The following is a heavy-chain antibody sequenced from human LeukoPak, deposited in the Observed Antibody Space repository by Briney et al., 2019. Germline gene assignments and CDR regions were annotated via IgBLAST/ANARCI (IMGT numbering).Heavy chain of an antibody. D-gene: IGHD3-22*01. Sequence: GGSLRLSCAVSGFTFSFYAMTWVRQAPGKGLEWVANIKQDGSEKYYVDSVKGRFTISRDNAKNSLYPQMNSLRAEDTAVYYCARDSTRFTMIVVVRRWWFDPWGQGTLVTVSS. CDR3: ARDSTRFTMIVVVRRWWFDP. V-gene: IGHV3-7*01. CDR2: IKQDGSEK. J-gene: IGHJ5*02. CDR1: GFTFSFYA.